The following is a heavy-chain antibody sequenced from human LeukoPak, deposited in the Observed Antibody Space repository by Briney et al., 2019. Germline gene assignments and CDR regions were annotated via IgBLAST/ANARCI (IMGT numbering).Heavy chain of an antibody. Sequence: GGSLRLSCAASGFTFSSYAMSWVRQAPGKGLEWVSGIIDSGESTYYANFAKGRFTISRDNSNNTLYLQMNSLRAEDTAVYCAKLGGQELHNYYVAVCGKGTTVAVSS. V-gene: IGHV3-23*01. CDR2: IIDSGEST. J-gene: IGHJ6*03. D-gene: IGHD3-16*01. CDR3: AKLGGQELHNYYVAV. CDR1: GFTFSSYA.